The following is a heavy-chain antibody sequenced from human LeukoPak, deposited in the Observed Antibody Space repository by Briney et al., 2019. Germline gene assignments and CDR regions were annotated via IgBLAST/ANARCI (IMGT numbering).Heavy chain of an antibody. J-gene: IGHJ5*02. CDR1: SDSITSSY. D-gene: IGHD2-21*01. CDR3: ARVLNFGGLFDP. Sequence: SETLSLTCTVSSDSITSSYWSWIRQPPGKGLEWIGYIYYTGTTNYNPSLRSRVAISVDTSRSQFPLRLRSVTAADTAVYYCARVLNFGGLFDPWGQGTLVTVSS. V-gene: IGHV4-59*01. CDR2: IYYTGTT.